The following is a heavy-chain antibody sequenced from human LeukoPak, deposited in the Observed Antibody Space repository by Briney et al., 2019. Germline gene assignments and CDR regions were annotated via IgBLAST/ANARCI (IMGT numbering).Heavy chain of an antibody. D-gene: IGHD3-22*01. CDR3: ARVGPHYYDSSGYYPDAFDI. V-gene: IGHV4-4*07. CDR2: IYSSGSA. J-gene: IGHJ3*02. Sequence: SETLSLTCIVSGGSISSDYWSWIRQPAGKGLEWIGRIYSSGSANYNPPLKSRVTMSVDTSKNQFSLKLSSVTAADTAVYYCARVGPHYYDSSGYYPDAFDIWGQGTMVIVS. CDR1: GGSISSDY.